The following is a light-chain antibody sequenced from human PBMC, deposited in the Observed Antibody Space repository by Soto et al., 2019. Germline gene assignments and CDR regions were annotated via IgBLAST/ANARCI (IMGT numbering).Light chain of an antibody. J-gene: IGLJ1*01. V-gene: IGLV2-23*01. CDR1: SSDVGTYNL. Sequence: QSVLTQPASVSGSPGQSITISCTGTSSDVGTYNLVSWYQKYPGKAPKLIIYEDNKRPSGVSNRFSGSESGNTASLTISGLQAEDEAAYFCCSYAGGATYVFGTGTKATVL. CDR2: EDN. CDR3: CSYAGGATYV.